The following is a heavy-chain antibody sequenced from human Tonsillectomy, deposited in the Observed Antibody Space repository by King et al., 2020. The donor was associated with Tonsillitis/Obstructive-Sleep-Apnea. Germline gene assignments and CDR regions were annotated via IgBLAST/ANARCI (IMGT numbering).Heavy chain of an antibody. D-gene: IGHD3-22*01. CDR3: ARQPAPYDSSGYSFDY. CDR2: INHIGTT. Sequence: VQLQQWGAGLLKPSETLSLTCAVDGGSFSAYYWSWIRKPPGKGLEVCGEINHIGTTNYNPSLKSRDTISVDTSNSQFSLNLSSVTAAATAVYYCARQPAPYDSSGYSFDYWGQGTLVTVSS. J-gene: IGHJ4*02. V-gene: IGHV4-34*01. CDR1: GGSFSAYY.